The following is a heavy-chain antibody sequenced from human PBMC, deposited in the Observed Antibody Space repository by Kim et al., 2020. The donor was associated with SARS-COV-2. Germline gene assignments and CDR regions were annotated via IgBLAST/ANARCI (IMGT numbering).Heavy chain of an antibody. V-gene: IGHV1-69*01. Sequence: NYAQKFQGRVTITADESTSTAYMELSSLRSEDTAVYYCARESLSYYGMDVWGQGTTVTVSS. CDR3: ARESLSYYGMDV. J-gene: IGHJ6*02.